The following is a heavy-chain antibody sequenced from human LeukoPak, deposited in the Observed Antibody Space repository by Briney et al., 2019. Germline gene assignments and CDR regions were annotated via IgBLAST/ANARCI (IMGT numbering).Heavy chain of an antibody. Sequence: SETLSLTCTVSGYSISSGYYWGWIRQPPGKGLQWIGSIHHSGSTYYNPSLKSRVTISVDTSKNQFSLKLSSVTAADTAVYYCARVKAGAAAGTYFDYWGQGTLVTVSS. CDR2: IHHSGST. D-gene: IGHD6-13*01. CDR1: GYSISSGYY. V-gene: IGHV4-38-2*02. J-gene: IGHJ4*02. CDR3: ARVKAGAAAGTYFDY.